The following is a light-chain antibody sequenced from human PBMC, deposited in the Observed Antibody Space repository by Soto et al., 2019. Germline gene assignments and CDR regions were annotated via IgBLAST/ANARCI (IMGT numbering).Light chain of an antibody. Sequence: QSVLTQPPSASGTPGQRVTIFCSGSSSNIGSDTGNWYQQLPGTAPKLLIYSSNQRPSGVPDRFSGSKSGTSASLAISGLQSEYEANYYCAAWDDSLNGPVFGGGTKLTVL. J-gene: IGLJ2*01. CDR3: AAWDDSLNGPV. CDR2: SSN. V-gene: IGLV1-44*01. CDR1: SSNIGSDT.